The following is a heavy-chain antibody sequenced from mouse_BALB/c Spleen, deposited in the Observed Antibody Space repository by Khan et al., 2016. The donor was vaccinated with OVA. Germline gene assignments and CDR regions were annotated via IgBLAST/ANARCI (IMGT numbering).Heavy chain of an antibody. CDR2: IYPGNNSS. CDR3: ARDGPDGAWFVY. CDR1: GYIFTSYW. V-gene: IGHV1-76*01. J-gene: IGHJ3*01. Sequence: VQLKESGAELVRPGASVKLSCKTSGYIFTSYWIHWVKQRSGQGLEWIARIYPGNNSSYYNEIFKGKATLTADKTSSTAYMQLSSLKSEDSAVYFCARDGPDGAWFVYWGQGTLVTVSA. D-gene: IGHD2-3*01.